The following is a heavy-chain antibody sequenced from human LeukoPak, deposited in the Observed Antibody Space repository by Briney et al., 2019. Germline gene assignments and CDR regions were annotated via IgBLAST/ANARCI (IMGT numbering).Heavy chain of an antibody. CDR3: ARGVK. D-gene: IGHD2-8*01. V-gene: IGHV3-7*01. J-gene: IGHJ4*02. CDR1: GFTFSSHW. CDR2: IKQDGSVK. Sequence: GGSLRLSCAASGFTFSSHWMSWVRQAPGKGLEWVANIKQDGSVKYYVDSVKGRFTISRDNAKNTLYLQMNSLRVEDTAVYYCARGVKWGQGTLVTVSS.